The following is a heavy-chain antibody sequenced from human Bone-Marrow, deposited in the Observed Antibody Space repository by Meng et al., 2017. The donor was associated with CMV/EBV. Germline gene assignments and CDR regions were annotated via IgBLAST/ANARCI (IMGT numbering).Heavy chain of an antibody. Sequence: SVKVSCKASGGTFSSYTISWVRQAPGQGLEWMGRIIPILGIANYAQKFQGRVTITADKSTSTAYMELSSLRSEDTAVYYCARGAPDYAFGFDYWGQGTRVTVSS. CDR1: GGTFSSYT. J-gene: IGHJ4*02. D-gene: IGHD2-2*01. V-gene: IGHV1-69*02. CDR2: IIPILGIA. CDR3: ARGAPDYAFGFDY.